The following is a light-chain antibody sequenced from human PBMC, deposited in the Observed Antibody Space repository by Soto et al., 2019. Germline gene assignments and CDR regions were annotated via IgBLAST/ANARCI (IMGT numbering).Light chain of an antibody. CDR2: SAS. CDR1: QGIGSY. Sequence: DIQLPQSPSSLSASVGDRVTITCRVSQGIGSYLNWYRQKPGKGPMILIYSASNLQSGVPSRFCGRGSGTDFTLTISSLQPEDIATYYGQRTYTSPLTCGGGTKVEIK. J-gene: IGKJ4*01. V-gene: IGKV1-27*01. CDR3: QRTYTSPLT.